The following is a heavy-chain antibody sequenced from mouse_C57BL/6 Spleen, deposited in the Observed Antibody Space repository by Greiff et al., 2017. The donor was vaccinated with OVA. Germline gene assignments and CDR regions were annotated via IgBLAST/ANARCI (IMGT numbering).Heavy chain of an antibody. Sequence: EVKLMESGGGLVKPGGSLKLSCAASGFTFSSYAMSWVRQTPEKRLEWVATISDGGSYTYYPDNVKGRFTISRDNAKNNLYLQMSHLKSEDTAMYYCARDGIYYDYPAWFAYWGQGTLVTVSA. D-gene: IGHD2-4*01. CDR1: GFTFSSYA. J-gene: IGHJ3*01. CDR2: ISDGGSYT. V-gene: IGHV5-4*01. CDR3: ARDGIYYDYPAWFAY.